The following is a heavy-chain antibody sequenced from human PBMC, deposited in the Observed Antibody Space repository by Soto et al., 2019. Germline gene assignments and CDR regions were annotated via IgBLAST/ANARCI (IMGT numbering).Heavy chain of an antibody. CDR3: SGQYSSSWKLFAY. CDR1: GFTFSSYA. J-gene: IGHJ4*02. CDR2: ISGSGDGT. Sequence: EVQLLESGGGLVQPGGSLGLSCAASGFTFSSYAMSWVRQAPGKGLEWVSAISGSGDGTNYADSVKGRFIISRDNSKNAISLQMDRQKTADTHVYYCSGQYSSSWKLFAYWGQGTLVTVSS. V-gene: IGHV3-23*01. D-gene: IGHD6-13*01.